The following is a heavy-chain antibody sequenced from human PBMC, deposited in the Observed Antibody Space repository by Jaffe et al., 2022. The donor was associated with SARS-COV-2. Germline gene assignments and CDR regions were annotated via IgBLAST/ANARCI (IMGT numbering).Heavy chain of an antibody. CDR1: GFSLSTSGMC. CDR2: IDWDDDK. J-gene: IGHJ3*02. Sequence: QVTLRESGPALVKPTQTLTLTCTFSGFSLSTSGMCVSWIRQPPGKALEWLALIDWDDDKYYSTSLKTRLTISKDTSKNQVVLTMTNMDPVDTATYYCARIPQRKLRFLGDDAFDIWGQGTMVTVSS. V-gene: IGHV2-70*01. CDR3: ARIPQRKLRFLGDDAFDI. D-gene: IGHD3-3*01.